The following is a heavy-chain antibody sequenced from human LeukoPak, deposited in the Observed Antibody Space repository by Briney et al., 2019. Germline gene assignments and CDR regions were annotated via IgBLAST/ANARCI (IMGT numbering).Heavy chain of an antibody. CDR3: ASTATVVVPAAIRY. J-gene: IGHJ4*02. CDR1: GFTFSSYA. D-gene: IGHD2-2*01. Sequence: GGSLRLSCAASGFTFSSYAMSWVRQAPGKGLEWVSTISGSGGSTYYADSVKGRFTISRDNSKNTLYLQMNSLRAEDTAVYYCASTATVVVPAAIRYWGQGTLVTVSS. V-gene: IGHV3-23*01. CDR2: ISGSGGST.